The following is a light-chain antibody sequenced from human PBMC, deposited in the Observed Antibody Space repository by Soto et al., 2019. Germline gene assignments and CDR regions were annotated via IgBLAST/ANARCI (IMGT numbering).Light chain of an antibody. J-gene: IGKJ1*01. V-gene: IGKV3-15*01. CDR2: GAS. CDR3: QQYYTWPPT. CDR1: QSVSSN. Sequence: EIVMTQSPATLSVSPGERATLSCRASQSVSSNLAWYHHKPGQAPRLLIYGASTRATGIPARFSGSGSGTEFTLTISSLQSEDFAVYYCQQYYTWPPTFGQGTKVEIK.